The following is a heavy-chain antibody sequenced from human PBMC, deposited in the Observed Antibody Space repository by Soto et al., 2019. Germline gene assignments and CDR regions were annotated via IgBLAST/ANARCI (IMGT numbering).Heavy chain of an antibody. Sequence: PSETLFLTCSVSGGSMSKFYWSWIRKTAGKGLEWMGRVYATGTSDYNPSLRSRIAMSVDISKKTFSLRLRSVTAADTGVYYCVRDGSKTLRDCFDPWGQGILVTVSS. J-gene: IGHJ5*02. CDR2: VYATGTS. CDR3: VRDGSKTLRDCFDP. D-gene: IGHD4-17*01. V-gene: IGHV4-4*07. CDR1: GGSMSKFY.